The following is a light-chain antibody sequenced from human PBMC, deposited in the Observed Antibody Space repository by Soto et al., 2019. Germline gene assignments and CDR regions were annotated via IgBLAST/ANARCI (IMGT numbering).Light chain of an antibody. V-gene: IGKV4-1*01. Sequence: APFPETLTASVGASSTINCRSSQSLLHSSDNRNYLTWYQQKPGQPPKLLIYWASTRQSGVPDRFSGSGSGTDFTLTINSLQAEDVAVYYCQQYYSTPWTFGQGTKVDIK. CDR2: WAS. J-gene: IGKJ1*01. CDR1: QSLLHSSDNRNY. CDR3: QQYYSTPWT.